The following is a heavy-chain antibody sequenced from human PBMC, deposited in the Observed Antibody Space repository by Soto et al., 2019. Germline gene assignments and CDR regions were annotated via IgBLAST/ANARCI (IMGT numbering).Heavy chain of an antibody. CDR3: ARVVRYSYGKGYYYYCGMDV. J-gene: IGHJ6*02. CDR2: INHSGST. CDR1: GGSFSGYY. V-gene: IGHV4-34*01. Sequence: SEALSLTCAVYGGSFSGYYWSWIRQPPGKGLEWIGEINHSGSTNYNPSLKSRVTISVDTSKNQFSLKLSSVTAADTAVYYCARVVRYSYGKGYYYYCGMDVWGQGTTVTVSS. D-gene: IGHD5-18*01.